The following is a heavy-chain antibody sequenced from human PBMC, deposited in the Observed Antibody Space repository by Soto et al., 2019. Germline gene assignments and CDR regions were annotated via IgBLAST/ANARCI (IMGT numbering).Heavy chain of an antibody. Sequence: GASVKVSCKASGYTFTSYGISWVGQAPGQGLEWMGWISAYNGNTNYAQKLQGRVTMTTDTSTSTAYMELRSLRSDDTAVYYCARHNWNSVGVGNWFDPWGQGTLVTVSS. J-gene: IGHJ5*02. CDR3: ARHNWNSVGVGNWFDP. CDR2: ISAYNGNT. D-gene: IGHD1-7*01. V-gene: IGHV1-18*01. CDR1: GYTFTSYG.